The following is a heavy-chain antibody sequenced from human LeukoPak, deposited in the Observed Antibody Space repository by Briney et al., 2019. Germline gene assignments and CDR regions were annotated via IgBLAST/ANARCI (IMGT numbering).Heavy chain of an antibody. J-gene: IGHJ4*02. Sequence: GASVKVSCKASGYSFIDKYIHWVRQAPGQGLEWMGWINPKSGGTNCAQKLQGRVTMTTDTSTSTAYMELRSLRSDDTAVYNCARDSGYGDYDFDYWGQGTLVTVSS. CDR1: GYSFIDKY. CDR3: ARDSGYGDYDFDY. CDR2: INPKSGGT. V-gene: IGHV1-2*02. D-gene: IGHD4-17*01.